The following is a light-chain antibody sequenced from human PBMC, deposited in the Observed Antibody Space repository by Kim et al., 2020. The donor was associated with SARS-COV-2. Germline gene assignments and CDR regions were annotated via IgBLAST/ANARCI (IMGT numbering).Light chain of an antibody. CDR2: GKN. CDR3: NSRDSSGNHWA. CDR1: SLRSYY. V-gene: IGLV3-19*01. J-gene: IGLJ3*02. Sequence: SSELTQDPAVSVALGQTVRITCQGDSLRSYYASWYQQKPGQAPVLVIYGKNNRPSGIPDRFSGSRSGNTASLTITGAQAEDEADYYCNSRDSSGNHWAFG.